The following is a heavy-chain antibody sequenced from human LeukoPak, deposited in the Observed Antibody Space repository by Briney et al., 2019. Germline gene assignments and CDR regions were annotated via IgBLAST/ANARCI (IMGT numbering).Heavy chain of an antibody. Sequence: ASVTVSCKASGYIFISYYMHWVRQAPGQGLEWMGIINPSGGSTSYAQKFQGRVTMTRDTSTSTVYMELSSLRSEDTAVYYCARSFIVGATSGYYFKYWGQGTLVTVSS. CDR3: ARSFIVGATSGYYFKY. V-gene: IGHV1-46*01. CDR1: GYIFISYY. CDR2: INPSGGST. D-gene: IGHD1-26*01. J-gene: IGHJ4*02.